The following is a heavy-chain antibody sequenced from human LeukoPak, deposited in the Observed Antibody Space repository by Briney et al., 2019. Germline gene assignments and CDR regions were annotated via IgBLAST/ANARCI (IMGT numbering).Heavy chain of an antibody. V-gene: IGHV3-23*01. CDR2: ISGAGGTT. J-gene: IGHJ4*02. CDR1: EFTFGSYA. D-gene: IGHD1/OR15-1a*01. Sequence: GGSLSLSCSASEFTFGSYAMTWVRQAPGKGLEWVSSISGAGGTTHYADSVKGRFTISRDNSENTLFLQMHSLRVDDTAVYYCAKIRLAVSGTTFESWGQGTLVTVSS. CDR3: AKIRLAVSGTTFES.